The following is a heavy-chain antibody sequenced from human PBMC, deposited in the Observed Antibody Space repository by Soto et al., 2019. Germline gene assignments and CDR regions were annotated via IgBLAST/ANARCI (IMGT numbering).Heavy chain of an antibody. CDR3: ANYIAAVALFES. V-gene: IGHV3-23*01. CDR2: ISGSGATI. Sequence: PGGSLRLSCGASGFTFSDYAMSWVRQAPGKGLEWVSGISGSGATIYYADSVKGRFTISRDNSKNTLYLQMNSLRAEDTAVYYCANYIAAVALFESWGQGTLVTVSS. D-gene: IGHD6-6*01. J-gene: IGHJ4*02. CDR1: GFTFSDYA.